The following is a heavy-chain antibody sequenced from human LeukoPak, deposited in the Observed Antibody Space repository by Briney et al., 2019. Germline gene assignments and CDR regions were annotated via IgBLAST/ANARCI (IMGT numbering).Heavy chain of an antibody. CDR2: ISNGKT. Sequence: GGSLRLPCAASGFPFSSHAMSWVRQPPGKGLEWVAAISNGKTYYADSVRGRFAISRDDSTKTVYLHMNSLRDEDTALYHCVREAGYCAPVCVKTNWFDPWGQGTLVTVSS. CDR3: VREAGYCAPVCVKTNWFDP. V-gene: IGHV3-23*01. J-gene: IGHJ5*02. CDR1: GFPFSSHA. D-gene: IGHD2-15*01.